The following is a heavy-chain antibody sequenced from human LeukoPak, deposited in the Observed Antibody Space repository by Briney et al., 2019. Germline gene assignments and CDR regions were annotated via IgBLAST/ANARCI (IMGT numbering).Heavy chain of an antibody. CDR3: ASRDHYYGSGSYLGVDY. V-gene: IGHV1-69*01. CDR1: GGTFGSYA. D-gene: IGHD3-10*01. Sequence: SVKVSCKASGGTFGSYAISWVRQAPGQGLEWMGGIIPIFGTANYAQKFQGRVTITADESTSTAYMELSSLRSEDTAVYYCASRDHYYGSGSYLGVDYWGQGTLVTVSS. CDR2: IIPIFGTA. J-gene: IGHJ4*02.